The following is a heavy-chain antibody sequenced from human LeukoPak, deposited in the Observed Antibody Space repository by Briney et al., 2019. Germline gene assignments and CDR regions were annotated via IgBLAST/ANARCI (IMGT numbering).Heavy chain of an antibody. V-gene: IGHV4-34*01. D-gene: IGHD2-15*01. CDR1: GGSFSGYY. CDR2: INHSGST. Sequence: SETLSLTCVVYGGSFSGYYWSWIRQPPGKGLEWIGEINHSGSTNYNPSLKSRVTISVDTSKNQFSLKLSSVTAADTAVYYCARGLGDCSGGSCYFFDYWGQGTLVTVSS. J-gene: IGHJ4*02. CDR3: ARGLGDCSGGSCYFFDY.